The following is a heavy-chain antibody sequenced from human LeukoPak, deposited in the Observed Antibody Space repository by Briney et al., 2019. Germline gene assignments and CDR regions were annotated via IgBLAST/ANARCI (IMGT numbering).Heavy chain of an antibody. CDR1: GYTFNTYG. CDR2: IGAYTGYP. V-gene: IGHV1-18*01. Sequence: GASVKVSCKTSGYTFNTYGISWVRQAPGQSPEYMGWIGAYTGYPSYVQKFQGRVTMTSDTSTSTAYMELRSLRSDDTAVYYCARDHDLVAVAGTGKIDYWGQGTLVTVSS. D-gene: IGHD6-19*01. CDR3: ARDHDLVAVAGTGKIDY. J-gene: IGHJ4*02.